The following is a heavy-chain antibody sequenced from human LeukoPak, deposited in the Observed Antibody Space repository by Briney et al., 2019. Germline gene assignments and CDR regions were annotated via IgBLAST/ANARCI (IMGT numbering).Heavy chain of an antibody. Sequence: SETLSLTCAVYGGSFSGYYWSWIRQPPGKGLEWIGEINHSGSTNYNPSLKSRVTISVDTSKNQFSLKLSSVTAADTAVYYCAKGRQTPYYYYYYMDVWGKGTTVTVSS. D-gene: IGHD4-23*01. CDR1: GGSFSGYY. J-gene: IGHJ6*03. V-gene: IGHV4-34*01. CDR3: AKGRQTPYYYYYYMDV. CDR2: INHSGST.